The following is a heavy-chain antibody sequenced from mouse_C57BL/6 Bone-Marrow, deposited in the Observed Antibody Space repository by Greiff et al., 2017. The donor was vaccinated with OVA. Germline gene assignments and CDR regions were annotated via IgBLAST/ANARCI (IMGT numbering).Heavy chain of an antibody. V-gene: IGHV7-1*01. J-gene: IGHJ4*01. D-gene: IGHD2-4*01. CDR2: SRNKANDYTT. Sequence: DVKLVESGGGLVQSGRSLRLSCATSGFTFSDFYMEWVRQAPGKGLEWIAASRNKANDYTTEYSASVKGRFIVSRDTSQSSLYLQMNALRAEDTAIYYCARDAGYDYDVRAMDYWGQGTSVTVSS. CDR3: ARDAGYDYDVRAMDY. CDR1: GFTFSDFY.